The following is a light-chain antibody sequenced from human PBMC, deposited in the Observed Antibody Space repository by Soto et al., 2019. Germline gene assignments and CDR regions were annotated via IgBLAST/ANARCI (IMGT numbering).Light chain of an antibody. V-gene: IGKV3-20*01. CDR1: QSVSSSY. CDR3: QQYGSSPTYT. Sequence: EIVLTQSPGTLSLPPGERATLSCRASQSVSSSYLAWYQQKPGQAPRLLMYGASSRATGITDRFSGSGSRTDFTLTISRVEPEDFAVYYCQQYGSSPTYTFGQGTKLEIK. J-gene: IGKJ2*01. CDR2: GAS.